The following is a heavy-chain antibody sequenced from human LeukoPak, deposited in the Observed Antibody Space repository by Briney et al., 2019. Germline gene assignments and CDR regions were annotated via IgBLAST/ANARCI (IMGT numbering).Heavy chain of an antibody. CDR2: ISGSGGST. V-gene: IGHV3-11*04. J-gene: IGHJ4*02. CDR3: ARVYYGSEPPDY. Sequence: GGSLRLSCAASGFTVSSNYMSWVRQAPGKGLEWVSAISGSGGSTYYADSVKGRFTISRDNAKNSLYLQMNSLRAEDTAVYYGARVYYGSEPPDYWGQGTLVTVSS. D-gene: IGHD3-10*01. CDR1: GFTVSSNY.